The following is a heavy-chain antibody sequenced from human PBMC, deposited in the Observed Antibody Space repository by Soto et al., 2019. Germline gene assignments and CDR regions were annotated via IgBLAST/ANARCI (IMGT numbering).Heavy chain of an antibody. J-gene: IGHJ3*02. Sequence: GGSVRLSCAASGFIFSPYGIHWVRQAPGKGLEWVALIRNDGSDKYYAESVTGRFTISRGNSKNTVYLQMNSLRAEDTALYFCARAPRMAPFDIWGQGTMVTVSS. CDR2: IRNDGSDK. V-gene: IGHV3-33*01. CDR3: ARAPRMAPFDI. CDR1: GFIFSPYG.